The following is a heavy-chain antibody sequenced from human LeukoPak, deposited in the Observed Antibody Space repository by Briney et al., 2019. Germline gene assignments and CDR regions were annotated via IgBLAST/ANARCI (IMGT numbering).Heavy chain of an antibody. D-gene: IGHD6-19*01. Sequence: GGSLRLSCAASGFAFSSYAMSWVRQAPGKGLEWVSAISGSGGSTYYADSVKGRFTISRDNSKNTLYLQMNSLRAEDTAVYYCANFYRGSGWYEGGYWGQGTLVTVSS. V-gene: IGHV3-23*01. CDR3: ANFYRGSGWYEGGY. CDR1: GFAFSSYA. J-gene: IGHJ4*02. CDR2: ISGSGGST.